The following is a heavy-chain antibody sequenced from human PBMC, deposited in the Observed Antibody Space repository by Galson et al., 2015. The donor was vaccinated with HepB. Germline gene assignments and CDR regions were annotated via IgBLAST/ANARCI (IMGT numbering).Heavy chain of an antibody. CDR3: ARGGQYERSAYHQDY. CDR1: GFTFSSYG. Sequence: SLRLSCAASGFTFSSYGMHWVRQAPGKGLEWVALIWFDGSNTYYADSVKGRFTISRDNSKNMLYVQMNSLRAEDTAVYYCARGGQYERSAYHQDYWGQGTLVTVSS. V-gene: IGHV3-33*01. J-gene: IGHJ4*02. CDR2: IWFDGSNT. D-gene: IGHD3-22*01.